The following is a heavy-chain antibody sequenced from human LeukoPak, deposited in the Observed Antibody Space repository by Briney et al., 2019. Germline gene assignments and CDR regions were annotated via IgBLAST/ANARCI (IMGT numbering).Heavy chain of an antibody. Sequence: PSETLSLTCTVSGASISSSAYYWGWIRQPPGKGLEWIGSIGGSNYYRGSTYYNPSLKGRVTIHVDTSKDQFSLKLSSVTAADTAVYYCARLETSVTEHNWFDPWGQGTLVTVSS. CDR3: ARLETSVTEHNWFDP. CDR2: IGGSNYYRGST. J-gene: IGHJ5*02. D-gene: IGHD2-21*02. V-gene: IGHV4-39*01. CDR1: GASISSSAYY.